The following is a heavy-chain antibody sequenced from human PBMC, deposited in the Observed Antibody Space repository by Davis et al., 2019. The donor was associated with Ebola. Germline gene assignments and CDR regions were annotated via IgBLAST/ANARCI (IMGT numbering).Heavy chain of an antibody. CDR1: GFTVSDYY. CDR2: IYSTGTT. D-gene: IGHD6-19*01. Sequence: PGGSLRLSCEVSGFTVSDYYRSWVRQAPGKGLEWVSVIYSTGTTYYADSVRGRFTISRDISKNTVYLQMNNLRAEDTAVYYCARDGGAVAVSLFDSGGQGTLVTVSS. CDR3: ARDGGAVAVSLFDS. J-gene: IGHJ4*02. V-gene: IGHV3-66*03.